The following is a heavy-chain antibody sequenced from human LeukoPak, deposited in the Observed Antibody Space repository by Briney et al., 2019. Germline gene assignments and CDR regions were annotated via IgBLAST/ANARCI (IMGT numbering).Heavy chain of an antibody. D-gene: IGHD3-9*01. J-gene: IGHJ4*02. V-gene: IGHV3-7*01. Sequence: GGSLRLSCAASGFTFSSYWMSWVRQAPGKGLEWVANIKQDGSEKYYVDSVKGRFTISRDNAKNSLYLQMNSLRAEDTAVYYCARRLRRYFDWPPYYFDYWGQGTLVTVSP. CDR1: GFTFSSYW. CDR2: IKQDGSEK. CDR3: ARRLRRYFDWPPYYFDY.